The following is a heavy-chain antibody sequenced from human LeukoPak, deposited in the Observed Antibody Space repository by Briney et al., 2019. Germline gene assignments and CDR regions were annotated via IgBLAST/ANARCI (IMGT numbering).Heavy chain of an antibody. Sequence: GGSLRLSCAASGFTFSSYAMSWVRQGSGKGLEWVSVISGSGGSTYYADSVKGRFTISRDNSKNTLYLQMNSLRAEDTAVYYCAKMEGYCTSTSCYGWFGPWGQGTLVTVSS. V-gene: IGHV3-23*01. CDR2: ISGSGGST. CDR3: AKMEGYCTSTSCYGWFGP. J-gene: IGHJ5*02. D-gene: IGHD2-2*01. CDR1: GFTFSSYA.